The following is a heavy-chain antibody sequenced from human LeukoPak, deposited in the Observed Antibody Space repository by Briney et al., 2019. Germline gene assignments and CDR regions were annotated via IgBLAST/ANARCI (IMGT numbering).Heavy chain of an antibody. J-gene: IGHJ5*02. CDR3: ARGHHDSSGYYNWFDP. CDR2: IYYSGST. V-gene: IGHV4-59*01. Sequence: PSETLSLTCTVSGGSISSYYWSWIRQPPGKGLEWIGYIYYSGSTTYNPSLKSRVTISVDTSKNQFSLKLSSVTAADTAVYYCARGHHDSSGYYNWFDPWGQGTLVTVSS. CDR1: GGSISSYY. D-gene: IGHD3-22*01.